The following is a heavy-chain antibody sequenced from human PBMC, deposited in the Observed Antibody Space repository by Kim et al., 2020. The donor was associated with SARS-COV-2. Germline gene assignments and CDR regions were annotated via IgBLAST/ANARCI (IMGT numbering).Heavy chain of an antibody. Sequence: GGSLRLSCEVSGFSFSDHYMDWVRQAPGKGLEWVARTRNKRKSYSTEYAASVKGRFTISRDESKSSLYLQMNSLKSDDTAVYYCAKAAEFRRNFYFDVWGRGALVTVSS. CDR2: TRNKRKSYST. J-gene: IGHJ2*01. D-gene: IGHD1-1*01. V-gene: IGHV3-72*01. CDR1: GFSFSDHY. CDR3: AKAAEFRRNFYFDV.